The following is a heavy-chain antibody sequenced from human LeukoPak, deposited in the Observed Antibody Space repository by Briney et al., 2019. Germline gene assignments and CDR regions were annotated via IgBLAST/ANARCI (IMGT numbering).Heavy chain of an antibody. CDR1: GGSISSSY. CDR2: IYTSGST. Sequence: PSETLSLTCTVSGGSISSSYWSWIRQPAGKGLEWIGRIYTSGSTNYNPSLKIRDTMSVDTNKNRFALKLSSVTAADTAVYYCARALRGYNFDYWGQGTLVTVSS. V-gene: IGHV4-4*07. D-gene: IGHD5-18*01. CDR3: ARALRGYNFDY. J-gene: IGHJ4*02.